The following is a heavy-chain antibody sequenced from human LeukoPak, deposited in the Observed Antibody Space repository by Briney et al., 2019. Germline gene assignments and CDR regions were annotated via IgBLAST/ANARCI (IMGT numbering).Heavy chain of an antibody. CDR1: GFTFSSYS. CDR2: ISYDGSKK. Sequence: PGGSLRLPCAASGFTFSSYSMHWVRQAPGKGLEWVAVISYDGSKKYDADSVKGRFTISRDNSKSMLYLQMNSLRAEDTAVYYCARVPGYCSSNSCYKMTIPFDYWGQGTLVTVSS. V-gene: IGHV3-30-3*01. J-gene: IGHJ4*02. CDR3: ARVPGYCSSNSCYKMTIPFDY. D-gene: IGHD2-2*01.